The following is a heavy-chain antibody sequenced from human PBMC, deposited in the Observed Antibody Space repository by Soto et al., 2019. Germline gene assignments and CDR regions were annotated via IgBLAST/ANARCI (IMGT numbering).Heavy chain of an antibody. CDR1: GYTFTSYG. CDR3: ARQKDPVIAANHFDY. CDR2: ISAYNGNT. Sequence: EASVKVSCKASGYTFTSYGISWVRQAPGQGLEWMGWISAYNGNTNYAQKLQGRVTMTTDTSTSTAYMELRSLRSDDTAVYYCARQKDPVIAANHFDYWGQGTLVTVSS. D-gene: IGHD2-15*01. V-gene: IGHV1-18*01. J-gene: IGHJ4*02.